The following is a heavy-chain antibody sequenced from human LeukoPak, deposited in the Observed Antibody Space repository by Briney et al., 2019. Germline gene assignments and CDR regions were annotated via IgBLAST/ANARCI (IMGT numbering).Heavy chain of an antibody. V-gene: IGHV3-23*01. D-gene: IGHD3-10*01. CDR3: AKEYYYGSGSYYATSSDY. Sequence: GGSLRLSCAASGFTFSSYAMSWVRQAPGKGLEWVSVIGGSGGSTYYADSVTGRFTISRDNSKNTLYLQMNSLRAEDTAVYYCAKEYYYGSGSYYATSSDYWGQGTLVTVSS. CDR1: GFTFSSYA. J-gene: IGHJ4*02. CDR2: IGGSGGST.